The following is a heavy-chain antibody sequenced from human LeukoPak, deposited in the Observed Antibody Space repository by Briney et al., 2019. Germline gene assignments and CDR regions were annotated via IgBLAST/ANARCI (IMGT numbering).Heavy chain of an antibody. D-gene: IGHD6-13*01. CDR2: IYYSGST. Sequence: SETLSLTCTVSGGSISSGDYYWSWIRQPPGKGLEWIGYIYYSGSTYYNPSLKSRVTISVDTSKNQFSLKLSSVTAADTAVYYCARSPIAAAGTGPFQHWGQGTLVTVSS. CDR1: GGSISSGDYY. CDR3: ARSPIAAAGTGPFQH. V-gene: IGHV4-30-4*02. J-gene: IGHJ1*01.